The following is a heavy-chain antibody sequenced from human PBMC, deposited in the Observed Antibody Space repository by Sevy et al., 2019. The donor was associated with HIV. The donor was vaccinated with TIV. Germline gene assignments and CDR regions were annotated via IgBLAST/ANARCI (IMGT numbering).Heavy chain of an antibody. D-gene: IGHD2-2*01. CDR3: AGRGHIVLVPAATFDY. CDR2: SYYSGSA. Sequence: SETLSLTCTVSGGSISSSNYYWGWIRQPPGKGLEWIGTSYYSGSAYYNPSLKSRVTISVDTSKNQFSLKLSSVTAADTAVDYCAGRGHIVLVPAATFDYWGPGSLVTVSS. CDR1: GGSISSSNYY. V-gene: IGHV4-39*01. J-gene: IGHJ4*02.